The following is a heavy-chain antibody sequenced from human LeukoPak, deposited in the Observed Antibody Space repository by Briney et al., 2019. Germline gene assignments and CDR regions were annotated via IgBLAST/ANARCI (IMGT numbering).Heavy chain of an antibody. Sequence: SETLSLTCAVFGRSFSCYYLSWIRQPPGKGLQWIGEINHSGSTNYNPSLKSRVTISIDTSKNQFSLKRSNVTAADTDLYYCARGVVRGRWDYGMDVWGKGTTVTVSS. CDR3: ARGVVRGRWDYGMDV. D-gene: IGHD3-10*01. J-gene: IGHJ6*04. V-gene: IGHV4-34*01. CDR1: GRSFSCYY. CDR2: INHSGST.